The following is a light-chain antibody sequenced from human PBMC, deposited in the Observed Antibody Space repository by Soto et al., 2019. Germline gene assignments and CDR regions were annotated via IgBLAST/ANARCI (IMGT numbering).Light chain of an antibody. J-gene: IGLJ3*02. CDR3: QSYDSSLSGSGV. CDR1: YSNIGAGYE. V-gene: IGLV1-40*01. Sequence: QLVLTQPPSVSGAPGQRVTISCTGSYSNIGAGYEVHWYQQIPGTAPKLLISGHNNRPSGVPDRVFGSKSGTSASLTIIGLQAEDEADYYCQSYDSSLSGSGVFGGGTELTVL. CDR2: GHN.